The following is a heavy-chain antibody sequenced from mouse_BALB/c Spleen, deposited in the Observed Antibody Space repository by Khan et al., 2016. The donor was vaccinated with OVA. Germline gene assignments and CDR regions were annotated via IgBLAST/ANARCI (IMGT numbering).Heavy chain of an antibody. Sequence: QLVQSGPELKKPGETVKISCKASGYTFTNYGINWVKQAPGKGLKWMGWINTNTGEPTYAEEFKGRFAFSLETSASTAYLQHNNLKNEDTATYFCARGNYYGSNSWFAYWGQGTLGTVSA. CDR3: ARGNYYGSNSWFAY. CDR2: INTNTGEP. CDR1: GYTFTNYG. V-gene: IGHV9-3*02. D-gene: IGHD1-1*01. J-gene: IGHJ3*01.